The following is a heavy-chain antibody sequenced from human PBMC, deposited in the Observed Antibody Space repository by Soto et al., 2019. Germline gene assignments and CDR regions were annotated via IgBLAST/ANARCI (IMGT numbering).Heavy chain of an antibody. CDR1: GGSFSGYY. CDR3: ARVRRRVIVVVPAAYNWFDP. D-gene: IGHD2-2*01. V-gene: IGHV4-34*01. Sequence: SETLSLTCAVYGGSFSGYYWSWIRRPPGKGLEWIGEINHSGSTNYNPSLKSRVTISVDTSKNQFSLKLSSVTAADTAVYYCARVRRRVIVVVPAAYNWFDPWGQGTLVTVSS. CDR2: INHSGST. J-gene: IGHJ5*02.